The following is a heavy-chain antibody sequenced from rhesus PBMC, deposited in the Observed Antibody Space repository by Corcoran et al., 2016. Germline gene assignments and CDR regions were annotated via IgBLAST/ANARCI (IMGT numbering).Heavy chain of an antibody. CDR2: IFGSGSST. CDR1: GGSISSSY. V-gene: IGHV4-169*01. CDR3: ARWGAAGGNDY. J-gene: IGHJ4*01. D-gene: IGHD6-25*01. Sequence: QLQLQESGPGLVKPSETLSVTCAVSGGSISSSYWSWIRQAPGKGLEWIGFIFGSGSSTNSNPSLKSRVTLSVDTSKDQLSLKLTSVTTADTAVYYCARWGAAGGNDYWGQGVLVTVSS.